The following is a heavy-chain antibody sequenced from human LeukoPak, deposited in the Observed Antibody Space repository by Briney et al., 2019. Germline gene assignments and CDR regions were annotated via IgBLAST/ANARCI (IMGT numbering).Heavy chain of an antibody. V-gene: IGHV1-69*04. CDR3: ASGYSQNWFDP. CDR2: IIPILGIA. J-gene: IGHJ5*02. D-gene: IGHD6-13*01. Sequence: ASVKVSCKASGGTFSSYAISWVRQAPGQGLEWMGRIIPILGIANYAQKFQGRVTITADKSTSTAYMELSSLRSEDTAEYYCASGYSQNWFDPWGQGTLVTVSS. CDR1: GGTFSSYA.